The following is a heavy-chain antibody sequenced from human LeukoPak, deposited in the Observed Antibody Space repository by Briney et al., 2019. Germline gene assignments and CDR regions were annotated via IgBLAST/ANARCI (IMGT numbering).Heavy chain of an antibody. CDR2: ISYDGSNK. V-gene: IGHV3-30*03. CDR1: GFTFSSYG. J-gene: IGHJ5*02. CDR3: ARGGWRSCSSTSCPNWFDP. Sequence: PGGSLRLSCAASGFTFSSYGMHWVRQAPGKGLEWVAVISYDGSNKYYADSVKGRFTISRDNSKNTLYLQMNSLRAEDTAVYYCARGGWRSCSSTSCPNWFDPWGQGTLVTVSS. D-gene: IGHD2-2*01.